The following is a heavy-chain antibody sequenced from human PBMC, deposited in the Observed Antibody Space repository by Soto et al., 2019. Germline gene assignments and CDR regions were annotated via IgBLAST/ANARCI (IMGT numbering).Heavy chain of an antibody. D-gene: IGHD6-6*01. J-gene: IGHJ6*02. CDR3: ARTDSEYSSPGYYYYGMDV. Sequence: SETLSLTCTVTGDSISSRSYYWGWIRQPPGKGLEWIGSIYYSGSTYNNPSLRSRVTISVDTSKNQFSLKLSSVTAADTAVYYCARTDSEYSSPGYYYYGMDVWGQGTTVTVSS. CDR2: IYYSGST. CDR1: GDSISSRSYY. V-gene: IGHV4-39*01.